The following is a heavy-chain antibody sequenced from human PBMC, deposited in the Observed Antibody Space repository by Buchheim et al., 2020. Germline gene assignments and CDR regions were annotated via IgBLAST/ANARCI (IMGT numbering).Heavy chain of an antibody. CDR3: AKVGSSAYFFES. Sequence: EVGLLESGGSLAQPGGSLILSCAVSGFTFTSYLMMWVRQGPGKGLECVSTINGRGDNTYYADSVKGRFIISRDTSRNTIYLRMDSLRVEDTAIYYCAKVGSSAYFFESWGRGTL. CDR1: GFTFTSYL. J-gene: IGHJ4*02. V-gene: IGHV3-23*01. CDR2: INGRGDNT.